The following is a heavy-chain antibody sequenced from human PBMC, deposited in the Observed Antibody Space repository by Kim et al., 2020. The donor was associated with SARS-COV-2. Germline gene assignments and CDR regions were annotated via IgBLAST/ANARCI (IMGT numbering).Heavy chain of an antibody. CDR2: ISGSGGSK. J-gene: IGHJ6*02. Sequence: GGSLRLSCAASGFTFSNYAMSWVRQAPGRGLEWVSDISGSGGSKYYAASVKGRFTISRDNSKNTPYLQMNSLRAEDTAVYYCVKDRYSSGAYGMDVWGQGTTCTVSS. CDR1: GFTFSNYA. CDR3: VKDRYSSGAYGMDV. V-gene: IGHV3-23*01. D-gene: IGHD2-15*01.